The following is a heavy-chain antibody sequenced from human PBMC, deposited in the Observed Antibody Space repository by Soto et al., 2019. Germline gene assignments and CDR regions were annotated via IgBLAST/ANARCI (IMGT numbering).Heavy chain of an antibody. D-gene: IGHD2-21*02. CDR2: ICPGYSNI. Sequence: QMAGKGLEWVGIICPGYSNIIYSPSVQGQVTISADMSIRTAYLQWSSLKASDTAIYYCARRHYCRGDCTINPDYYYGMAVWGQGTTVTVSS. V-gene: IGHV5-51*01. CDR3: ARRHYCRGDCTINPDYYYGMAV. J-gene: IGHJ6*02.